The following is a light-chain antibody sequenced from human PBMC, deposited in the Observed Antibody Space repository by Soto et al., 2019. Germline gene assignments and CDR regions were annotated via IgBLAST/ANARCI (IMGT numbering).Light chain of an antibody. V-gene: IGLV2-14*01. CDR3: SSFTSNRIDV. Sequence: QSALTQPTSASGPPGQSITISCTGTSSVVGGYGSGSWYRQGPGQDPNLKIYAITPPPSAVPSRFSASRSALSASLTISGIQPEDEADYSCSSFTSNRIDVFGPGTTVTVL. CDR2: AIT. J-gene: IGLJ1*01. CDR1: SSVVGGYGS.